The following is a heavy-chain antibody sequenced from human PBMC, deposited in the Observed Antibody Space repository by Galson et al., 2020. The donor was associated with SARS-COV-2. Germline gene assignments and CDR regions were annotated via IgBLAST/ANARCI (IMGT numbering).Heavy chain of an antibody. J-gene: IGHJ4*02. V-gene: IGHV1-69*13. CDR3: ARVDDYGFLALDY. CDR1: GGTFSSYA. D-gene: IGHD4-17*01. Sequence: SVKVSCKASGGTFSSYAISWVRQAPGQGLEWMGGIIPIFGTANYAQKFQGRVTITADESTSTAYMELSSLRSEDTAVYYCARVDDYGFLALDYWGQGTLVTVSS. CDR2: IIPIFGTA.